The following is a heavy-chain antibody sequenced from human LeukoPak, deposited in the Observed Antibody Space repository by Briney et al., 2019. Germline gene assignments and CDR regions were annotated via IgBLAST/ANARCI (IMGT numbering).Heavy chain of an antibody. CDR3: ARLHYDVLTGPFDY. Sequence: PGGSLRLSCAASGFTFSSYGMHWVRQAPGKGLEWVSIIYSGGATFYADSVKGRFTISRENSKNTLWLQMNSLRAEDTAVYYCARLHYDVLTGPFDYWGQGTLVTVSS. D-gene: IGHD3-9*01. CDR2: IYSGGAT. J-gene: IGHJ4*02. CDR1: GFTFSSYG. V-gene: IGHV3-NL1*01.